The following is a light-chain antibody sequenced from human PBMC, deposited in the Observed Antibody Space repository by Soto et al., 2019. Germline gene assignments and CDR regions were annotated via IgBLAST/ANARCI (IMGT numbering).Light chain of an antibody. J-gene: IGKJ1*01. CDR3: QKYDSAPQT. CDR2: AAS. CDR1: QDISNY. V-gene: IGKV1-27*01. Sequence: DIQMTQSPSSLSASVGDRVTITCRASQDISNYLAWYQQKPGKVPKLLLSAASSLQSGVPSRFSGSGSGTDFTLTISSLQPEDVATYYCQKYDSAPQTFGQGTKVEIK.